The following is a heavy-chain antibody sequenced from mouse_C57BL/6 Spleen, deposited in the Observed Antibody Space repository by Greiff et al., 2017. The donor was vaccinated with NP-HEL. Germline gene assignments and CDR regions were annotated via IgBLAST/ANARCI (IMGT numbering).Heavy chain of an antibody. CDR1: GYTFTSYG. CDR3: ARYGKSLAY. J-gene: IGHJ3*01. Sequence: VQLQQSGAELARPGASVKLSCKASGYTFTSYGISWVKQRTGQGLEWIGEIYPRSGNTYYNEKFKGKATLTAGKSSSTAYMELRSLTSEDSAVYFCARYGKSLAYWGQGTLVTVSA. D-gene: IGHD2-1*01. V-gene: IGHV1-81*01. CDR2: IYPRSGNT.